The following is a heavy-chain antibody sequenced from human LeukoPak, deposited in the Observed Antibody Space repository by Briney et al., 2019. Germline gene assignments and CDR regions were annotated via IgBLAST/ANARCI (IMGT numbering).Heavy chain of an antibody. CDR1: GYTFTTYG. CDR3: ARVGGIGGYCSSTSCPRHYGMDV. CDR2: INPNSGGT. J-gene: IGHJ6*02. D-gene: IGHD2-2*03. V-gene: IGHV1-2*02. Sequence: GASVKVSCKASGYTFTTYGISWVRQAPGQGLEWMGWINPNSGGTNYAQKFQGRVTMTRDTSISTAYMELSRLRSDDTAVYYCARVGGIGGYCSSTSCPRHYGMDVWGQGTTVTVSS.